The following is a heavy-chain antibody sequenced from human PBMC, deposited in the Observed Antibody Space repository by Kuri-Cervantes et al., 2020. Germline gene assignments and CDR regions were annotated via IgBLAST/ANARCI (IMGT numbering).Heavy chain of an antibody. Sequence: SETLSLTCTVSGDSIKNYYWSWIRQPPQKGLEWIGYIYSSGSTNYNPSLKSRVTISVDTSKNQFSLKLSSVTAADTAVYYCARDHWGPQYSYGIDSWGPGTLVTVSS. CDR3: ARDHWGPQYSYGIDS. CDR2: IYSSGST. D-gene: IGHD5-18*01. V-gene: IGHV4-59*01. J-gene: IGHJ4*02. CDR1: GDSIKNYY.